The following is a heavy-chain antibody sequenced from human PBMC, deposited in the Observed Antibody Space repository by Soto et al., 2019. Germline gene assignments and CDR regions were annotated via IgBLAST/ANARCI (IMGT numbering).Heavy chain of an antibody. CDR1: GDSYSISTYS. CDR2: IYQSGVT. CDR3: AGMTYISGLRFDP. J-gene: IGHJ5*02. D-gene: IGHD6-19*01. Sequence: TLSLTCNMSGDSYSISTYSWSWIRQPPGKALQWIGFIYQSGVTSYNPSLASRVSISLDRSNNQCSLKLKSVTAADTAVYFCAGMTYISGLRFDPCGPGTLVTVSS. V-gene: IGHV4-30-2*01.